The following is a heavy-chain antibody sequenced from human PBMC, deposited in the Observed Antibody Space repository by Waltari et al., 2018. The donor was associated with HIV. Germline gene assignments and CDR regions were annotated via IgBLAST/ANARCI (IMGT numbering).Heavy chain of an antibody. Sequence: GGVVQPGGSLSLSCAASGFTFSSYGMHWVRQAPGKGMEWVAFIRYDGSNKYYADSVKGRFTISRDNSKNTLYLQMNILRAEDTAVYYCAKDAHIVVVPAAILYYYGMDVWGQGTTVTVSS. CDR3: AKDAHIVVVPAAILYYYGMDV. CDR1: GFTFSSYG. V-gene: IGHV3-30*02. J-gene: IGHJ6*02. D-gene: IGHD2-2*01. CDR2: IRYDGSNK.